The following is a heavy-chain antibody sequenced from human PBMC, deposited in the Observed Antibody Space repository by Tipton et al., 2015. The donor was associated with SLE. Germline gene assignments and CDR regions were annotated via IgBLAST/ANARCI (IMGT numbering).Heavy chain of an antibody. CDR1: GFTFSSFA. V-gene: IGHV3-30*04. CDR2: ISYDGSNK. J-gene: IGHJ4*02. CDR3: ANGYSSGWYHFDY. Sequence: RSLRLSCAASGFTFSSFAMHWVRQAPGKGLEWVAVISYDGSNKYYADSVKGRFTISRDNSKNTLYLQMNSLRAEDTAVYYCANGYSSGWYHFDYWGQGTLVTVS. D-gene: IGHD6-19*01.